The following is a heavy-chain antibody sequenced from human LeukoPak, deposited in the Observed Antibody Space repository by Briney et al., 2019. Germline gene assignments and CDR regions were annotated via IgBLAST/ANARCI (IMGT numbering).Heavy chain of an antibody. CDR1: GFTFSSYG. Sequence: PGGSLTLSCAASGFTFSSYGMHWVRQAPGKGLEGVAFIRYDGSNRYYADSVKGRFTISRDNSKNTLYLQMNSLRDEDTAVYYCAKDTMPPKAGFDPWGQGTLVTVSS. CDR2: IRYDGSNR. J-gene: IGHJ5*02. CDR3: AKDTMPPKAGFDP. D-gene: IGHD2-2*01. V-gene: IGHV3-30*02.